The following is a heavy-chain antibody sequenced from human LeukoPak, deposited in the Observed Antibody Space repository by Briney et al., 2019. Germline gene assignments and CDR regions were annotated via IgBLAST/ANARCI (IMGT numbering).Heavy chain of an antibody. CDR1: GYTFTDYD. Sequence: ASVKVSCKASGYTFTDYDINWVRQATGQGLEWMGWMNPNSGNTGYAQKFQDRVTMTRNSSISTAYMELSGLSSEDTAVYYCARGQKETIFGLVILLGYYMDVWGKGTTVTVSS. V-gene: IGHV1-8*01. CDR2: MNPNSGNT. D-gene: IGHD3-3*01. CDR3: ARGQKETIFGLVILLGYYMDV. J-gene: IGHJ6*03.